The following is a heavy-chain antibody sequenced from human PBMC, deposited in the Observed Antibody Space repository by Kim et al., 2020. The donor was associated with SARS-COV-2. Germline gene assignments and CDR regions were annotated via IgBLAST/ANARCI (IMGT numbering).Heavy chain of an antibody. J-gene: IGHJ4*02. CDR1: GFTFSSSW. V-gene: IGHV3-7*01. CDR3: ARDAYWGRFDY. D-gene: IGHD3-16*01. CDR2: IKEDGSQT. Sequence: GVSLRLSCAASGFTFSSSWMDWVRQAPGKGLEWVAIIKEDGSQTYYVDSVKGRFTISRDNARNSLFLQIDSLRADDTAVYYCARDAYWGRFDYWGQGTLVTISS.